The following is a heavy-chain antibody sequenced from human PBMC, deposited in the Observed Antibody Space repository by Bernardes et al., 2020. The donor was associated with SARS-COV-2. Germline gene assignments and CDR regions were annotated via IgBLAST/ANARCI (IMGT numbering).Heavy chain of an antibody. CDR2: ISGSGGST. Sequence: GRSLRLSCAASGFSFSSYAMSWVRQAPGKGLEWVSAISGSGGSTYYADSVKGRFTISRDNSKNTLYLQMNSLRAEDTAVYYCAKDLIVGAKRDDYWGQGTLVTVSS. D-gene: IGHD1-26*01. V-gene: IGHV3-23*01. CDR3: AKDLIVGAKRDDY. CDR1: GFSFSSYA. J-gene: IGHJ4*02.